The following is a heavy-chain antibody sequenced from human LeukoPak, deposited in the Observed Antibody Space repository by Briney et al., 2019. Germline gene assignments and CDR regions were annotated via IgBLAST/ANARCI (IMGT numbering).Heavy chain of an antibody. CDR1: GCSISTYY. V-gene: IGHV4-59*08. CDR2: IYYSGST. Sequence: SETLSLTCTVSGCSISTYYLSWIRQPPGKGLEWIGYIYYSGSTNYNPFLKSRVTISVDTTKNQFSLNLTSVTAADTAVYYCARHRYQLHGFEYWGQGTLITVSS. CDR3: ARHRYQLHGFEY. J-gene: IGHJ4*02. D-gene: IGHD2-2*01.